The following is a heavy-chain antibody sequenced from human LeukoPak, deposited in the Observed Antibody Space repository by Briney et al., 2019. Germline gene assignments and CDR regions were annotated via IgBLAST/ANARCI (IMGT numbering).Heavy chain of an antibody. Sequence: TGGSLRLSCAASGFTFSSYAMSWVRQAPGKGLEWVSAISSSGGSTYYADSVKGRFTISRDNSKNTLYLQMNSLRAEDTAVYYCAKYSSSWYYLYGMDVWGQGTTVTVSS. D-gene: IGHD6-13*01. CDR3: AKYSSSWYYLYGMDV. J-gene: IGHJ6*02. CDR1: GFTFSSYA. CDR2: ISSSGGST. V-gene: IGHV3-23*01.